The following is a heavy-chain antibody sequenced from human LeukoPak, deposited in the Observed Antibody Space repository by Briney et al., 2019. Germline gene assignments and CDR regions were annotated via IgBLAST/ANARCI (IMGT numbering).Heavy chain of an antibody. V-gene: IGHV3-48*01. CDR1: GFTFSDSN. Sequence: GGSLRLSCAVSGFTFSDSNMNWVRQAPGKGLEWVSYISSSSDSIYYADSVKGRFTISRDNAKNSLYLQMNSLRAEDTAVYFCARDDYYDTSGYSQDDWGQGTLVIVSS. D-gene: IGHD3-22*01. CDR2: ISSSSDSI. J-gene: IGHJ4*02. CDR3: ARDDYYDTSGYSQDD.